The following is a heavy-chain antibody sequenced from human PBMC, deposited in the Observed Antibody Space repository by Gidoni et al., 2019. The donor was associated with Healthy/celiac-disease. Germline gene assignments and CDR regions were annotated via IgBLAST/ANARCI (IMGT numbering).Heavy chain of an antibody. CDR1: GGPIRSGGYY. CDR3: ARRIVVVPAAMYAFDI. Sequence: QVQLQASGPGLVKPSQTRYLTCTVSGGPIRSGGYYWSWIRQHPGKGLEWIGYIYYSGSTYYNPSLKSRVTISVDTSKNQFSLKLSSVTAADTAVYYCARRIVVVPAAMYAFDIWGQGTMVTVSS. V-gene: IGHV4-31*03. CDR2: IYYSGST. J-gene: IGHJ3*02. D-gene: IGHD2-2*01.